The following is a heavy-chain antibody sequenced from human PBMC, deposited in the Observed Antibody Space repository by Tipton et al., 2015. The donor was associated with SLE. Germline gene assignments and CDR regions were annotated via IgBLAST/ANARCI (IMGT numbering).Heavy chain of an antibody. J-gene: IGHJ5*02. V-gene: IGHV1-8*01. CDR3: ARGRGGDWINWFVP. Sequence: QSGPEVKKPGASVKVSCKASGYTFTSYDINWVRQATGQGLEWMGWMNPDSGHTGYAQKFQDRVTMTRSTSLSTAYMELGSLRSEDTAIYYCARGRGGDWINWFVPWGQGTLVTVSS. D-gene: IGHD2-21*02. CDR2: MNPDSGHT. CDR1: GYTFTSYD.